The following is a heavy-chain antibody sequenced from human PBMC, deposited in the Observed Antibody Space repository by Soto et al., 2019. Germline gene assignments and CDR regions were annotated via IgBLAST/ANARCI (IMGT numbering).Heavy chain of an antibody. CDR3: ASAFYDYVWGSYRYEGATGERKQLDY. Sequence: QVQLEESGGGVVQPGRSLRLSCAASGFTFSSYGMHWVRQAPGKGLEWVAVISYDGSNKYYADSVKGRFTISRDNSKNTLYLQMNSLRAEDTAVYYCASAFYDYVWGSYRYEGATGERKQLDYWGQGTLVTVSS. D-gene: IGHD3-16*02. CDR1: GFTFSSYG. V-gene: IGHV3-30*03. CDR2: ISYDGSNK. J-gene: IGHJ4*02.